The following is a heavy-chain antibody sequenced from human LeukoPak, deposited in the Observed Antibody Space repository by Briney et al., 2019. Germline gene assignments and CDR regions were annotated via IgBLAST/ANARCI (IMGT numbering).Heavy chain of an antibody. CDR1: GGSFSGYY. CDR2: INHSGST. J-gene: IGHJ5*02. Sequence: PSETLSLTCAVYGGSFSGYYWSWIRQPPGKGLEWIGEINHSGSTNYNPSLKSRVTISVDTSKNQFSLKLSSVTAADTAVYYCATGLTVTTHNWFDPWGQGTLVTVSS. CDR3: ATGLTVTTHNWFDP. V-gene: IGHV4-34*01. D-gene: IGHD4-17*01.